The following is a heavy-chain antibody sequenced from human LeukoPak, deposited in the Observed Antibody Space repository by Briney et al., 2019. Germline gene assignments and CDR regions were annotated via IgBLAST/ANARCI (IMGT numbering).Heavy chain of an antibody. Sequence: GASVKVSCKASGGTFSSYAISWVRQAPGQGLEWMGGIIPIFGTANYAQKFQGRVTITTDESTSTAYMELSSLRSEDTAVYYCARGSNWGGEDYYYYMDVWGKGTTVTVSS. CDR2: IIPIFGTA. J-gene: IGHJ6*03. D-gene: IGHD7-27*01. V-gene: IGHV1-69*05. CDR1: GGTFSSYA. CDR3: ARGSNWGGEDYYYYMDV.